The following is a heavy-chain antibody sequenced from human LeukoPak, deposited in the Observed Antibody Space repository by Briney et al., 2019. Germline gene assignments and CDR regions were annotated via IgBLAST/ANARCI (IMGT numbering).Heavy chain of an antibody. V-gene: IGHV1-2*02. J-gene: IGHJ4*02. D-gene: IGHD3-10*01. CDR3: ARDSRGLWFGGDLMYYFDY. Sequence: GASVKVSCKASGYTFTGYYMHWVRQAPGQGLEWMGWINPNTGGTNYAQKFQGRVTMTGDTSINTAYMELSRLRSDDTVVYYCARDSRGLWFGGDLMYYFDYWGQGTLVTVSS. CDR2: INPNTGGT. CDR1: GYTFTGYY.